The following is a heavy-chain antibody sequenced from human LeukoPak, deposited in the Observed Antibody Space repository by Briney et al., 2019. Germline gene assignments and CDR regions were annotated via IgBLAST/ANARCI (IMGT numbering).Heavy chain of an antibody. V-gene: IGHV4-34*01. CDR3: ASRLMSFWSGRGYYFDY. CDR2: INHSGST. Sequence: SETLSLTCAVYGGSFSGYYWSWIRQPPGKGLEWIGEINHSGSTNYNPSLKSRVTISVDTSKNQFSLKLSSVTAADTAVYYCASRLMSFWSGRGYYFDYWGQGTLVTVSS. J-gene: IGHJ4*02. CDR1: GGSFSGYY. D-gene: IGHD3-3*01.